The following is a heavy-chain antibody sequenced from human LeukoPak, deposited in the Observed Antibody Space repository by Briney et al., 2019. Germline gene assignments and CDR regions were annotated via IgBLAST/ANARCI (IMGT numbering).Heavy chain of an antibody. CDR3: ARVGYFDWGRDDVFDI. V-gene: IGHV3-21*01. D-gene: IGHD3-9*01. CDR1: GFTFSSYN. Sequence: GGSLRLSCAASGFTFSSYNINWVRQAPGKGLEWVSSISSSSSYIYYADSVKGRFTISRDNAKNSLYLQMNSLRAEDTAVYYCARVGYFDWGRDDVFDIWGQGTMVTVSS. CDR2: ISSSSSYI. J-gene: IGHJ3*02.